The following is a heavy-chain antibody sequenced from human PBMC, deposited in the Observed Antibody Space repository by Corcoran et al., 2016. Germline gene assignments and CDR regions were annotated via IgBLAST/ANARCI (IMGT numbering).Heavy chain of an antibody. CDR2: IIPIFGTA. Sequence: QVQLVQSGAEVKKPGSSVKVSCKASGGTFSSYAISWVRQAPGQGLEWMGGIIPIFGTANYAQKFQGRVTITADESTSTAYMELSSLRSEDTAVYYCARDAAVEYSSSNNGGGHYYYGMDVWGQGTTVTVSS. D-gene: IGHD6-6*01. CDR1: GGTFSSYA. J-gene: IGHJ6*02. CDR3: ARDAAVEYSSSNNGGGHYYYGMDV. V-gene: IGHV1-69*01.